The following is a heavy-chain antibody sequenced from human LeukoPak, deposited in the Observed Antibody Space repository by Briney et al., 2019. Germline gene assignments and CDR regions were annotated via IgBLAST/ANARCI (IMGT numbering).Heavy chain of an antibody. J-gene: IGHJ4*02. CDR3: ARDFGDNWNYFDY. V-gene: IGHV1-3*03. CDR2: INAGNGNT. CDR1: GYTFTSYA. D-gene: IGHD1-1*01. Sequence: ASVKVSCKASGYTFTSYAMHWVRQAPGQRLEWMGWINAGNGNTKYSQEFQGRVTITRDTSASTAYMELSSLRSEDMAVYYCARDFGDNWNYFDYWGQGTLVTVSS.